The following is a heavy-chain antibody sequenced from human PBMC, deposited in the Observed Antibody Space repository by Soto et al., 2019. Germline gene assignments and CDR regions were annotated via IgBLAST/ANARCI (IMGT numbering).Heavy chain of an antibody. J-gene: IGHJ6*03. D-gene: IGHD6-13*01. CDR2: ISAYNGNT. Sequence: GASVKVSCKASGGTFSSYVISWVRQAPGQGLEWMGWISAYNGNTNYAQKLQGRVTMTTDTSTSTAYMELRSLRSDDTAVYYCARGVTSSSWPYYYYYYMDFWGKGTTVTVSS. CDR1: GGTFSSYV. V-gene: IGHV1-18*01. CDR3: ARGVTSSSWPYYYYYYMDF.